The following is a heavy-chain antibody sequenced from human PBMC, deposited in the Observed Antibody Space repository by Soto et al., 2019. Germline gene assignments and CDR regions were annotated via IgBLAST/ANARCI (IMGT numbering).Heavy chain of an antibody. J-gene: IGHJ5*02. CDR3: ARGSIVRGSNWFDP. Sequence: SETLSLTCTVSGGSISSGGYYWSWIRQHPGKGLEWIGYIYCSGGTYYNPSLKSRVTISVDTSKNQFSLKLSSVTAADTAVYYCARGSIVRGSNWFDPWGQGTLVTVSS. V-gene: IGHV4-31*02. CDR2: IYCSGGT. D-gene: IGHD2-8*01. CDR1: GGSISSGGYY.